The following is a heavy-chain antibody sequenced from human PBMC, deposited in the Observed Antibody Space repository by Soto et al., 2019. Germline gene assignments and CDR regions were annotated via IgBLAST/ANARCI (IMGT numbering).Heavy chain of an antibody. J-gene: IGHJ4*02. CDR3: AKRNSYGYFDY. D-gene: IGHD5-18*01. Sequence: LSLTCTVSGVSVSSGSYYWSWIRQPPGKGLEWIGYMYHSGFTNYNPSLKSRVTTSVDTSKNQFSLKLSSVTAADTAVYYCAKRNSYGYFDYWGQGTLVTVSS. CDR2: MYHSGFT. CDR1: GVSVSSGSYY. V-gene: IGHV4-61*01.